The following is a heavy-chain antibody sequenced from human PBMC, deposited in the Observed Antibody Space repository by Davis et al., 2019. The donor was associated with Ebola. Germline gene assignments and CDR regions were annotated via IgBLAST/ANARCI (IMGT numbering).Heavy chain of an antibody. V-gene: IGHV6-1*01. D-gene: IGHD1-26*01. CDR1: GNNVSGSGTA. Sequence: HSQTLSLTCAISGNNVSGSGTAWNWIRQSPSRGLEWLGRAYYTSKWYHDYAVSMKSRITINPDTSKNQFSLQLNSVTPEDTAVYYCVRGWGRTGLGVWGQGTTVTVSS. J-gene: IGHJ6*02. CDR3: VRGWGRTGLGV. CDR2: AYYTSKWYH.